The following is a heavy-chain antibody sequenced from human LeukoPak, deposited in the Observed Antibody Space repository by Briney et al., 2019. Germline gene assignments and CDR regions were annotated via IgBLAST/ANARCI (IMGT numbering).Heavy chain of an antibody. CDR1: GFTFSSYA. CDR2: ISGSGGST. V-gene: IGHV3-23*01. Sequence: GGSLRLSCAASGFTFSSYAMSWVRQAPGKGLEWVSAISGSGGSTYYADSVKGRFTISRDNAKNSLYLQMNSLRAEDTAVYYCARDRNYRKGPNDYWGQGTLVTVSS. J-gene: IGHJ4*02. D-gene: IGHD1-7*01. CDR3: ARDRNYRKGPNDY.